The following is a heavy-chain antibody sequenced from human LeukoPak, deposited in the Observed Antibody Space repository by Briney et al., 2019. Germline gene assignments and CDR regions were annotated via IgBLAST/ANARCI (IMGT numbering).Heavy chain of an antibody. CDR2: IYYSGST. CDR1: GGSISSSSYY. Sequence: SETLSLTCTVSGGSISSSSYYWGWIRQPPGKGLEWIGSIYYSGSTYYNPPLKSRVTISVDTSKNQFSLKLSSVTAADTAVYYCARLRLELFFDYWGQGTLVTVSS. V-gene: IGHV4-39*01. D-gene: IGHD1-7*01. CDR3: ARLRLELFFDY. J-gene: IGHJ4*02.